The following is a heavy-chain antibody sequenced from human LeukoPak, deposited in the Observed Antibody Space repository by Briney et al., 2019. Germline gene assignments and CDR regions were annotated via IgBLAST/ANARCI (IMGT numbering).Heavy chain of an antibody. J-gene: IGHJ4*02. CDR3: ARETGSAVGSTDFDY. CDR1: GFTFSSYA. Sequence: GFLRLSCAASGFTFSSYAIHWVRQAPGKGLEWVAVISYDGSNKYYADSVKGRFTISRDNSKNTLYLQMNSLRAEDTAVYYCARETGSAVGSTDFDYWGQGTLVTVSS. CDR2: ISYDGSNK. D-gene: IGHD4-17*01. V-gene: IGHV3-30-3*01.